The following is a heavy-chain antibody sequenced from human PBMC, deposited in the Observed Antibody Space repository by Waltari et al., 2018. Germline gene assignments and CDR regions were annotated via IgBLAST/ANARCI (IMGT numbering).Heavy chain of an antibody. Sequence: QVQLVQSGAEVKKPGSSVKVSCKASGGTFSSYAISWVRQAPGQGLEWMGRIIPIVGTANYAQKFQGRVTITADKSTSTAYMELSSLRSEDTAVYYCARDSGNQWELNSHYFDYWGQGTLVTVSS. J-gene: IGHJ4*02. V-gene: IGHV1-69*08. CDR3: ARDSGNQWELNSHYFDY. CDR2: IIPIVGTA. D-gene: IGHD1-26*01. CDR1: GGTFSSYA.